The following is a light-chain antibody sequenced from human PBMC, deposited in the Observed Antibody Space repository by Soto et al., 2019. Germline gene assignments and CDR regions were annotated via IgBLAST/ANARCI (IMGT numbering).Light chain of an antibody. V-gene: IGLV4-60*02. J-gene: IGLJ3*02. Sequence: QSVLTQSSSASASLGSSVKLTCTLSSGHSSYIIAWHQQQPGKAPRYLMKLEGSGSYNKGSGVPDRFSGSSSGADRYLTISNLRFEDEADYYCETWDFNTWVFGGGTKVTVL. CDR2: LEGSGSY. CDR3: ETWDFNTWV. CDR1: SGHSSYI.